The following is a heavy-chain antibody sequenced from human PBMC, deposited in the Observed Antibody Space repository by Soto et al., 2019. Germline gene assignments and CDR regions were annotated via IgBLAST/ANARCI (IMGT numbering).Heavy chain of an antibody. Sequence: EVQLVESGGGLVQPGGYLRLYCAASGFTFSSYSMNWVRQATGKGLEWVSYISSSSSTIYYADSVKGRFTISRDNAKNSLYLQMNSLRDEDTAVYYCARDQENTGLIYDYDGMDVWGQGTTVTVSS. CDR1: GFTFSSYS. V-gene: IGHV3-48*02. CDR2: ISSSSSTI. CDR3: ARDQENTGLIYDYDGMDV. J-gene: IGHJ6*02. D-gene: IGHD5-18*01.